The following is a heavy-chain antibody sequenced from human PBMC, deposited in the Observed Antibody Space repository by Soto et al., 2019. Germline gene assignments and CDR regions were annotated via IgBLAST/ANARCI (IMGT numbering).Heavy chain of an antibody. CDR2: IYYSGTT. V-gene: IGHV4-31*03. J-gene: IGHJ5*02. Sequence: QVQLQESGPGLVKPSQTLSLTCTVSGGSISSGGYYWSWIRQHPGKALEWIGYIYYSGTTYYNPSLKSRVTISVDTSKNQFSQKLSSVTAADTAVYYCAIDLGGQWGWFDPWGQGTLVTVSS. D-gene: IGHD1-26*01. CDR1: GGSISSGGYY. CDR3: AIDLGGQWGWFDP.